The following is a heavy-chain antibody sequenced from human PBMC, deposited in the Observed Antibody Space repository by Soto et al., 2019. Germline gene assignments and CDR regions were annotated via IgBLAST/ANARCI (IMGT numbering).Heavy chain of an antibody. CDR1: GFTFSSYA. J-gene: IGHJ4*02. CDR2: ISGSGGST. CDR3: SKAWANYYDSSGYVDY. V-gene: IGHV3-23*01. D-gene: IGHD3-22*01. Sequence: GGSLRLSCAASGFTFSSYAMSWVRQAPGKGLEWVSAISGSGGSTYYADSVKGRFTISRDNSKNTLYLQMNSLRAEDTAVYYCSKAWANYYDSSGYVDYWGQGTLVTVSS.